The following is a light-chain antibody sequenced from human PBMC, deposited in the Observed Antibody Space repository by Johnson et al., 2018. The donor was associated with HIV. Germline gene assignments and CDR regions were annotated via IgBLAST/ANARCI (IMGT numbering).Light chain of an antibody. Sequence: QSVLTQPPSVSAAPGQKVTISFSGSSSNIGNNYVSWYQQLPGTAPKLLIYDNNKRPSGIPDRFSGSKSGTSATLGITGLQTGDEADYYCGTWDSGLSAGLPYVFGTGTKVTVL. CDR1: SSNIGNNY. CDR3: GTWDSGLSAGLPYV. J-gene: IGLJ1*01. CDR2: DNN. V-gene: IGLV1-51*01.